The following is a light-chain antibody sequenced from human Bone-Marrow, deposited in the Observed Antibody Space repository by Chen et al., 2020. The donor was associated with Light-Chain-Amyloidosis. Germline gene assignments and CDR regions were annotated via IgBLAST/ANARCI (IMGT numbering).Light chain of an antibody. J-gene: IGKJ2*01. CDR1: QSIGNY. V-gene: IGKV1-39*01. CDR2: AAS. CDR3: QQSYNTPRT. Sequence: DIQMTQSPASLSASVGDRVTITCRASQSIGNYLNWFQQKPGKAPNLLIYAASNLQSGVPSRLSGSGSGAGFTLTISSLQPEDFATYYCQQSYNTPRTFGQWTKLGIK.